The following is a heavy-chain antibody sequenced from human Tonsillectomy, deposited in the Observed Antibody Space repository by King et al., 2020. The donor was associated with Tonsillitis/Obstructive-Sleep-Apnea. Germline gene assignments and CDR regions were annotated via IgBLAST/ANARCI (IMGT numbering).Heavy chain of an antibody. CDR2: INAGNGDT. V-gene: IGHV1-3*01. J-gene: IGHJ6*03. CDR3: ALMVRENNNYYMDV. D-gene: IGHD3-10*01. Sequence: QLVQSGAEVKKPGASVKVSCKASGYIFTSYALHWVRQAPGQSLEWMGWINAGNGDTKYSHKFQGRVTVTRDTSANTAYMEVSSLRSEDTAVYFCALMVRENNNYYMDVWGIGTTVTVSS. CDR1: GYIFTSYA.